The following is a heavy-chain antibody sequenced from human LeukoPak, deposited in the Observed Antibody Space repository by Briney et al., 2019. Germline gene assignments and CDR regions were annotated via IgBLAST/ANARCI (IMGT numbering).Heavy chain of an antibody. D-gene: IGHD1-14*01. CDR2: ISGSSGRT. Sequence: GGTLRLSCAASGFTFSSYAMNWVRQAPGKGLEWVSAISGSSGRTYYADSVKGRFTISRDNSKNTLYLQMNSLRAEDTAVYYCAKPARTDYTDYWGQGTLVTVSS. V-gene: IGHV3-23*01. J-gene: IGHJ4*02. CDR1: GFTFSSYA. CDR3: AKPARTDYTDY.